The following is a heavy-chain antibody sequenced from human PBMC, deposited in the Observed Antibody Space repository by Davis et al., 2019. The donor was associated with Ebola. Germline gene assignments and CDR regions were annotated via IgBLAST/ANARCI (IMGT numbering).Heavy chain of an antibody. Sequence: SLKISCAASGFTFDDYAMHWVRQAPGKGLEWVSGISWNSGSIGYADSVKGRFTISRDNAKNSLYLQMNSLRAEDTAVYYCARDVGVVPAAMTLDVWGQGTTVIVSS. CDR2: ISWNSGSI. CDR1: GFTFDDYA. CDR3: ARDVGVVPAAMTLDV. D-gene: IGHD2-2*01. V-gene: IGHV3-9*01. J-gene: IGHJ6*02.